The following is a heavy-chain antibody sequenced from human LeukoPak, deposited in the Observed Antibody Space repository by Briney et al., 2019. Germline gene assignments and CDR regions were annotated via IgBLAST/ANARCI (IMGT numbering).Heavy chain of an antibody. V-gene: IGHV1-69*05. Sequence: SVKVSCKASGGTFSSYAISWVRQAPGQGLEWMGGIIPIFGTANYAQKFQGRVTITTDESTSTAYMELSSLRSEDTAVYYCARERHSGSYSYFDYWGQGTLVAVSS. CDR1: GGTFSSYA. J-gene: IGHJ4*02. CDR2: IIPIFGTA. CDR3: ARERHSGSYSYFDY. D-gene: IGHD1-26*01.